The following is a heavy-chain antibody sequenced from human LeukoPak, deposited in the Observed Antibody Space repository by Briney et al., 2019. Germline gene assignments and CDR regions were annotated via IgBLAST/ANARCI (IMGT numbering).Heavy chain of an antibody. J-gene: IGHJ3*02. Sequence: GASVKVSCKASGYTFTSYGISWVRQAPGQGLEWMGWINPNSGGTNYAQKFQGRVTMTRDTSISTAYMELSRLRSDDTAVYYCARVPYSYGSLVAFDIWGQGTMVTVSS. CDR1: GYTFTSYG. D-gene: IGHD5-18*01. CDR3: ARVPYSYGSLVAFDI. V-gene: IGHV1-2*02. CDR2: INPNSGGT.